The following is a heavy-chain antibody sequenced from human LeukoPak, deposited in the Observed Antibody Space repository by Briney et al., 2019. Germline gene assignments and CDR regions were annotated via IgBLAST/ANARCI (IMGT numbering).Heavy chain of an antibody. D-gene: IGHD6-25*01. Sequence: SVKVSCKASGGTFSSYAISWVRQAPGQGLEWMGRIIPIFGTANYAQKFQGRVTITTDESTNTAYMELSSLRSEDTAVYYCAIIPRGYFNWFDPWGQGTLVTVSS. CDR3: AIIPRGYFNWFDP. V-gene: IGHV1-69*05. CDR1: GGTFSSYA. J-gene: IGHJ5*02. CDR2: IIPIFGTA.